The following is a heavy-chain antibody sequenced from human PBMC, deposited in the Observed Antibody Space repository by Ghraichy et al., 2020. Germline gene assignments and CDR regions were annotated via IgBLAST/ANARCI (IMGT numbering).Heavy chain of an antibody. CDR1: GFTFKNYA. CDR3: AKYYGSGSYYTDYYYYGLDV. CDR2: IGGGGAAT. Sequence: GESLNISCSASGFTFKNYAMSWVRQAPGKGPEWVSAIGGGGAATEYADSVKGRFTISRDNSKNTLYLEMNSLRAEDTAVYYCAKYYGSGSYYTDYYYYGLDVWGQGTTVTVSS. V-gene: IGHV3-23*01. J-gene: IGHJ6*02. D-gene: IGHD3-10*01.